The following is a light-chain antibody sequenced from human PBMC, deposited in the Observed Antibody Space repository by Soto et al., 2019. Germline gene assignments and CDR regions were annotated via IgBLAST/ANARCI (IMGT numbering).Light chain of an antibody. CDR3: QQYNNWPRGT. Sequence: EIVMTQSPATLSVSPGERATLSCRASQSVSNNLAWYQQKPGQSPRLLIYGASTRATGLPARFSGSGSGTAFTLTISSLQYEDFAVYYCQQYNNWPRGTFGGGTKVEIK. CDR2: GAS. CDR1: QSVSNN. V-gene: IGKV3-15*01. J-gene: IGKJ4*01.